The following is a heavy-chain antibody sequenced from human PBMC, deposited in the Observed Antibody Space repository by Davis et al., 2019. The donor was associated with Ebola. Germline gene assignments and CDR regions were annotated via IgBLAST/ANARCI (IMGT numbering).Heavy chain of an antibody. CDR2: IYPPDSDT. D-gene: IGHD2-21*01. CDR3: ARRLALRNDAFDV. J-gene: IGHJ3*01. CDR1: RYTFNSYW. Sequence: GESLKISCKGSRYTFNSYWIGWMRQMPGKGLECMGLIYPPDSDTRYSPSFKGQVTISVDRSSNTAYLQWSSLEASDTATYYCARRLALRNDAFDVWGQGTMVSVSS. V-gene: IGHV5-51*01.